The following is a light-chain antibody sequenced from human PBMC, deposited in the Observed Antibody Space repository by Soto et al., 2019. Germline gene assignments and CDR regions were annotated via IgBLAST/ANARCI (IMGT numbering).Light chain of an antibody. J-gene: IGKJ4*01. CDR3: QQYNNWPLT. CDR1: ERLSSVY. CDR2: GAS. Sequence: EIVLTQSPGTLSLSPGERATLSCRASERLSSVYLAWYQQRPGQPPRLLIYGASNRATGIPDRFSGSGSGTDFTLIINRLEPEDFALYYCQQYNNWPLTFGGGTKVDIK. V-gene: IGKV3-20*01.